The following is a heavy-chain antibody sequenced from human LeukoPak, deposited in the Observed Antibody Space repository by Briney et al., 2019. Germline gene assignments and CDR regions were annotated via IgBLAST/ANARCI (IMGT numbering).Heavy chain of an antibody. Sequence: GGSLRLSWAASGFTFSDYAMSWVRQAPGKGLEWVSVISGSAGSTYSADSVKGRFTISRDNAKNTLYLQMKSLRVEDTAVYYCAKGDTAFWGSCRCLDSWGQGTLVTVSS. CDR1: GFTFSDYA. CDR3: AKGDTAFWGSCRCLDS. D-gene: IGHD3-16*02. J-gene: IGHJ4*02. V-gene: IGHV3-23*01. CDR2: ISGSAGST.